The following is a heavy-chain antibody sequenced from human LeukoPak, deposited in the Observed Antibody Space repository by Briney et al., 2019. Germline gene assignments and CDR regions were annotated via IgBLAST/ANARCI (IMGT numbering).Heavy chain of an antibody. Sequence: SGTLSLTCTVSGGSISSYYWSWIRQPPGKGLEWIGYIYYTGSTNYNPSLKSRVTISVDTSKNQFSLKLSSVTAADTAVYYCARDRGAVAGFDAFDMWGQGTMVTVSS. D-gene: IGHD6-19*01. CDR2: IYYTGST. CDR3: ARDRGAVAGFDAFDM. J-gene: IGHJ3*02. CDR1: GGSISSYY. V-gene: IGHV4-59*01.